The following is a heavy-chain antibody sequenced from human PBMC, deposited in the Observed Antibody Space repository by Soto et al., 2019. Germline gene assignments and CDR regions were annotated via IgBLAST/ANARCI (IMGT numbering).Heavy chain of an antibody. Sequence: PGGSLRLSCAASGFTFRNHAMHWVRQAPGKGLECLAVIAYDGSNAFYRDSVKGRFTISRDNSKNTLYLHMNSLRAEDTAVYYCAKDRIAVALRDYYYYYGMDVWGQGTTVTVSS. CDR3: AKDRIAVALRDYYYYYGMDV. V-gene: IGHV3-30-3*01. CDR2: IAYDGSNA. J-gene: IGHJ6*02. D-gene: IGHD6-19*01. CDR1: GFTFRNHA.